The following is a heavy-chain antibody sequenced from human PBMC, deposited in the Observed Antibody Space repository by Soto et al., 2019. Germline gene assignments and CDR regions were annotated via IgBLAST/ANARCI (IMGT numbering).Heavy chain of an antibody. V-gene: IGHV3-73*01. Sequence: EVQLVESGGGLVQPGGSLQVSCAASGFTFSGSPIHWVRQASGKGLEWVGRIRSKSQNYATMYAASVKDRFTISRDDSKNTGYLQMNSLRTEDTAVYYCSRPGNNDGMDVWGQGTTVTVSS. CDR3: SRPGNNDGMDV. J-gene: IGHJ6*02. CDR1: GFTFSGSP. CDR2: IRSKSQNYAT. D-gene: IGHD1-1*01.